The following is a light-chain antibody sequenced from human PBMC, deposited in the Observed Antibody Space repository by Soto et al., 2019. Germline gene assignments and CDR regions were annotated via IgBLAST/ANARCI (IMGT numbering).Light chain of an antibody. CDR1: SSAVGDYDF. CDR2: AVS. J-gene: IGLJ3*02. CDR3: CSYAGGHTWV. V-gene: IGLV2-11*01. Sequence: QSALTQPGSGSGSAGQTVTGFCSRTSSAVGDYDFVSCGRHHPGKVTILMIFAVSGRPSGVSHRFSGSKSANTASLTISGLQAEDEGIYYCCSYAGGHTWVFGGGTKVTVL.